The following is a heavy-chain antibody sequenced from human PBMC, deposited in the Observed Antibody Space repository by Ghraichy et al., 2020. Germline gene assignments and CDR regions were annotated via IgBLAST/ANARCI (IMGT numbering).Heavy chain of an antibody. J-gene: IGHJ5*02. CDR3: ARQTGSSGPTTENWFDP. CDR1: GGSISSSSYY. CDR2: IYYSGST. Sequence: SETLSLTCTVSGGSISSSSYYWGWIRQPPGKGLEWIGSIYYSGSTYYNPSLKSRVTISVDTSKNQFSLKLSSVTAADTAVYYCARQTGSSGPTTENWFDPWGQGTLVTVSS. D-gene: IGHD6-19*01. V-gene: IGHV4-39*01.